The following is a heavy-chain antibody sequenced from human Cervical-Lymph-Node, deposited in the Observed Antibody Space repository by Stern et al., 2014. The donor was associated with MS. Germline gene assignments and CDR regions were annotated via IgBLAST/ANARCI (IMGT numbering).Heavy chain of an antibody. Sequence: VQLVQSGAEVKTPGSSVKVSCQTSGDPLSSFGISWVRQAPGQGLEWMVGIIPFFGTTNYAEKFQGRVTIIADESTSTAYMELSSLRSEDTAVYYCARDNYDNGMDVWGQGTTVTVSS. CDR1: GDPLSSFG. CDR3: ARDNYDNGMDV. V-gene: IGHV1-69*01. CDR2: IIPFFGTT. J-gene: IGHJ6*02.